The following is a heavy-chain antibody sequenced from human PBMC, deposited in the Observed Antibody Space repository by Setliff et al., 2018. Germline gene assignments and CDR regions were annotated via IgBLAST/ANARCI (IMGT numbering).Heavy chain of an antibody. J-gene: IGHJ5*02. V-gene: IGHV4-4*02. CDR2: IYLGGSP. Sequence: SSETLSLTCTVSGDSIDTDIWWSWVRQSPGKGLEWIGEIYLGGSPTYNPSLKSRVTISIYKSKTQLSLDLTSVTAADTAVYYCARNWHWGFDPWGRGALVTVSS. CDR3: ARNWHWGFDP. CDR1: GDSIDTDIW. D-gene: IGHD1-7*01.